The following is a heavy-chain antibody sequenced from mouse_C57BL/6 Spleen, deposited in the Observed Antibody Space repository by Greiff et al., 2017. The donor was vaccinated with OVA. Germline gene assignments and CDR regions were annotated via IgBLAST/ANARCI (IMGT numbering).Heavy chain of an antibody. D-gene: IGHD1-1*01. J-gene: IGHJ1*03. V-gene: IGHV1-81*01. CDR2: IYPRSGNT. Sequence: VMLVESGAELARPGASVKLSCKASGYTFTSYGISWVKQRTGQGLEWIGEIYPRSGNTYYNEKFKGKATLTADKSSSTAYMELRSLTSEDSAVYFCASPSYGSSEYFDVWGTGTTVTVSS. CDR3: ASPSYGSSEYFDV. CDR1: GYTFTSYG.